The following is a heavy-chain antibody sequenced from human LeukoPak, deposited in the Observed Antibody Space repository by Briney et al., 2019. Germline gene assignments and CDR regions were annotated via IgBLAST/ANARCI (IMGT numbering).Heavy chain of an antibody. V-gene: IGHV3-30*18. Sequence: GGSLRLSCAASGFTFSNYGLHWVRQAPGKGLEWVAVISFDGSNEYYADSVRGRFTISRDNSKNTLYLQMNSLRIEDTAVYYCAKGYGQHLVIYCFAPWGQEPLVTAPS. CDR1: GFTFSNYG. CDR3: AKGYGQHLVIYCFAP. CDR2: ISFDGSNE. D-gene: IGHD6-13*01. J-gene: IGHJ5*02.